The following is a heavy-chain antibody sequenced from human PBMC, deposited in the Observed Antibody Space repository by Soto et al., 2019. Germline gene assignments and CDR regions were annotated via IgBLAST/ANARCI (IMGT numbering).Heavy chain of an antibody. Sequence: QVHLVQSGAEVKKPGASVKVSCKASGYIFSNYGVTWVRQAPGQGLEWMGWIGPYNGKTDYAQNFQGRVTMTADTSTITAYMELRSLRSDDTAVYYCARDPSGEVVPAASDSWGQGTLVTVSS. CDR3: ARDPSGEVVPAASDS. CDR1: GYIFSNYG. J-gene: IGHJ4*02. V-gene: IGHV1-18*01. CDR2: IGPYNGKT. D-gene: IGHD2-2*01.